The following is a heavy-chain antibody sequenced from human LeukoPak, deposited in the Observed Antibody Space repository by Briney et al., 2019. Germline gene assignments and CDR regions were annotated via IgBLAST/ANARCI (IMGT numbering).Heavy chain of an antibody. CDR1: GFTVGSNY. Sequence: GGSLRLSCAASGFTVGSNYMSWVRQAPGKGLEWVSVIYSGGSTYYADSVKGRFTISRDNSKNTLYLQMNSLRAEDTAVYYCASLKSSSWYYFDYWGQGTLVTVSS. CDR2: IYSGGST. CDR3: ASLKSSSWYYFDY. V-gene: IGHV3-53*01. J-gene: IGHJ4*02. D-gene: IGHD6-13*01.